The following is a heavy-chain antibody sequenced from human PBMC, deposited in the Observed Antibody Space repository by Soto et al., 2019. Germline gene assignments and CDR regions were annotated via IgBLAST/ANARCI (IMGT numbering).Heavy chain of an antibody. CDR1: GGSISSGDYY. CDR2: IYYSGST. CDR3: ARIWFGELLWPGYYYYDGMDV. V-gene: IGHV4-30-4*01. J-gene: IGHJ6*02. D-gene: IGHD3-10*01. Sequence: QVQLQESGPGLVKPSQTLSLTCTVSGGSISSGDYYWSWIRQPPGKGLEWIGYIYYSGSTYYNPSLKSRVTMSVDTSQTPFSLRLSSVSAAATAVYYWARIWFGELLWPGYYYYDGMDVWGQGTPVTVSS.